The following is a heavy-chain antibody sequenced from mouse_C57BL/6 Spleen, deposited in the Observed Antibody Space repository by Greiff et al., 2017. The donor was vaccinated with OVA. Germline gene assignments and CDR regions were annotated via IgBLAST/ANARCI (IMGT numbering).Heavy chain of an antibody. Sequence: VQLQQPGAELVMPGASVKLSCKASGYTFTSYWMHWVKQRPGQGLEWIGEIDPSDSYTNYNQKFKGKSTLTVDKSSSTAYMQLSSLTSEDSAVYYCAIPYYGSSSAWFADWGQGTLVTVSA. D-gene: IGHD1-1*01. J-gene: IGHJ3*01. V-gene: IGHV1-69*01. CDR2: IDPSDSYT. CDR3: AIPYYGSSSAWFAD. CDR1: GYTFTSYW.